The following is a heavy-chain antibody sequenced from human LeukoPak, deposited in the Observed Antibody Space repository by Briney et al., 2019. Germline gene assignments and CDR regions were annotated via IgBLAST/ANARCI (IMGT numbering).Heavy chain of an antibody. CDR2: IWYDGTNK. CDR3: AKDLILVVVSFAFDI. D-gene: IGHD3-22*01. J-gene: IGHJ3*02. V-gene: IGHV3-30*02. CDR1: GFTFSSYG. Sequence: GGSLRLSCAASGFTFSSYGMPWVRQAPGKGLEWVAVIWYDGTNKYYADSVKGRFTISRDNSKNTLYLQMNSLRAEDTALYYCAKDLILVVVSFAFDIWGQGTMVTVSS.